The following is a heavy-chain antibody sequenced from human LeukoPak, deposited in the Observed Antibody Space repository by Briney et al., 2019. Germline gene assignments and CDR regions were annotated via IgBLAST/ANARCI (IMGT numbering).Heavy chain of an antibody. CDR1: GFTFSAHY. CDR3: ARSDSSGYLEAY. CDR2: VRNEANSYTT. Sequence: GGSLRLSCVDSGFTFSAHYMDWVRQAPGKGLEWVGRVRNEANSYTTEYAASVKDRFIISRDDSKSSLYLQMNSLKIEDTAVYYCARSDSSGYLEAYWGQGTLVTVSS. V-gene: IGHV3-72*01. D-gene: IGHD3-22*01. J-gene: IGHJ4*02.